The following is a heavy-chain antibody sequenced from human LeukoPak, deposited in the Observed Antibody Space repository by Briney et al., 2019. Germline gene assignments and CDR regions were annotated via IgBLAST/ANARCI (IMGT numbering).Heavy chain of an antibody. V-gene: IGHV3-21*01. CDR1: GFTFSTYT. Sequence: PGGSLRLSCSASGFTFSTYTMNWVPQAPGKGLEWVSSISGSSTYIYYADSVKGRCTISRDNAKNSLYLQMNSLRAEDTAVYYCARDKRGANWFDPWGQGTLVTVSS. D-gene: IGHD1-26*01. CDR3: ARDKRGANWFDP. J-gene: IGHJ5*02. CDR2: ISGSSTYI.